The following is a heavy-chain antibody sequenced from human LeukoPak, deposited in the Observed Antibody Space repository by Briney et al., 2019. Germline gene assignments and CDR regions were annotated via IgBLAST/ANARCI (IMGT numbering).Heavy chain of an antibody. CDR1: GFRFSSYA. Sequence: GGSLRLSCATSGFRFSSYAMSWVRQPPGKGLEWVSVISGSDDNAYYGDSMKGRFIISRDTSKNILYLQMNSLRAEDTAIYYCAKHSHSWYIGYFEYWGQGTLVTVSS. J-gene: IGHJ4*02. V-gene: IGHV3-23*01. D-gene: IGHD6-13*01. CDR2: ISGSDDNA. CDR3: AKHSHSWYIGYFEY.